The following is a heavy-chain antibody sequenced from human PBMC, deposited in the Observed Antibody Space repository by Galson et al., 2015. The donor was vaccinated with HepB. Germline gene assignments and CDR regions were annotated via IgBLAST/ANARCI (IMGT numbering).Heavy chain of an antibody. D-gene: IGHD6-13*01. CDR2: INPNSGGT. Sequence: SVKVSCKASGYTFTGYYMHWVRQAPGQGLEWMGRINPNSGGTNYAQKFQGRVTMTRDTSISTAYMELSRLRSDDTAVYYCARDPERGSSWYVGWFDPWGQGTLVTVSS. CDR3: ARDPERGSSWYVGWFDP. J-gene: IGHJ5*02. V-gene: IGHV1-2*06. CDR1: GYTFTGYY.